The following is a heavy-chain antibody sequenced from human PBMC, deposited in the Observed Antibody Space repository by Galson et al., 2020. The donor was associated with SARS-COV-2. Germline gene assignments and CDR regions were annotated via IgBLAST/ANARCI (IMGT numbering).Heavy chain of an antibody. CDR1: GFSFRNYG. V-gene: IGHV3-33*01. D-gene: IGHD3-16*01. CDR3: ARDLGGGPGDY. Sequence: GGSLRLYCAATGFSFRNYGMHWVRQTPGKGLEWLAVIWFDGSKTYYADAVRGRFTISRDNSRNTLYLQMNSLEVEDTALYYCARDLGGGPGDYWGEGTLVSVSS. CDR2: IWFDGSKT. J-gene: IGHJ4*02.